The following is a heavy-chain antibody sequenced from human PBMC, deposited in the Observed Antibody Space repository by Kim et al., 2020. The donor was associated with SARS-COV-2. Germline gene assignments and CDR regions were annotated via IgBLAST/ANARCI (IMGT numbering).Heavy chain of an antibody. D-gene: IGHD4-17*01. CDR3: AKSLLGKLRGLASTSFDY. CDR2: ISGSGGST. V-gene: IGHV3-23*01. J-gene: IGHJ4*02. CDR1: GFTFSSYA. Sequence: GGSLRLSCAASGFTFSSYAMSWVRQAPGKGLEWVSAISGSGGSTYYADSVKGRFTISRDNSKNTLYLQMNSLRAEDTAVYYCAKSLLGKLRGLASTSFDYWGQGTLVTVSS.